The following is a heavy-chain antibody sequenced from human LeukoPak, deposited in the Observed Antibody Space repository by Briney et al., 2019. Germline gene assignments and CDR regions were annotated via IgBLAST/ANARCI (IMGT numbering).Heavy chain of an antibody. CDR2: IYYSGST. J-gene: IGHJ3*02. CDR1: GGSISSGGYY. Sequence: SETLSLTCTVSGGSISSGGYYWSWIRQHPGKGLEWIGYIYYSGSTYYNPSLKGRVTISVDTSKNQFSLKLSSVTAADTAVYYCARDSEVVVAELRAFDIWGQGTMVTVSS. CDR3: ARDSEVVVAELRAFDI. D-gene: IGHD2-15*01. V-gene: IGHV4-31*03.